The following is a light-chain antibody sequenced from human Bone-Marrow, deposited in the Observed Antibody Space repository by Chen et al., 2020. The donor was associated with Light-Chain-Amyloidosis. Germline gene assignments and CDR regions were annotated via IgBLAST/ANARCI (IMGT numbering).Light chain of an antibody. V-gene: IGLV1-51*01. J-gene: IGLJ3*02. CDR3: GTWDIRLGTVM. Sequence: QSVLTQPPSVSAAPEQKVTISCSGRTSNIGNNFVSWYQQFPATAPKLLIYANSRRPSGFPDRFSCSKSGTSATLGITGLQTGDEADYYCGTWDIRLGTVMFGGGTKLTVL. CDR1: TSNIGNNF. CDR2: ANS.